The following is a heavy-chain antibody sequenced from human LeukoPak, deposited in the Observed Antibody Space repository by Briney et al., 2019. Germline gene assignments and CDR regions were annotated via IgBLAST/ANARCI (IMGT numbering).Heavy chain of an antibody. Sequence: PSETLSLTCTVSGGSISSYYWSWIRQPPGEGLEWIGYIYYSGSTNYNPSLKSRVTISVDTSKNQFSLKLSSVTAADTAVYYCARRGSRTRAFDIWGQGTMVTVSS. J-gene: IGHJ3*02. CDR2: IYYSGST. CDR3: ARRGSRTRAFDI. CDR1: GGSISSYY. V-gene: IGHV4-59*12. D-gene: IGHD1-26*01.